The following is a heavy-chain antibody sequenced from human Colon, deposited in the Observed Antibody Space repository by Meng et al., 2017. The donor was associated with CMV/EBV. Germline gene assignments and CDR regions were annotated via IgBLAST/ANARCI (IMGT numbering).Heavy chain of an antibody. V-gene: IGHV3-21*01. D-gene: IGHD3-10*01. J-gene: IGHJ4*02. CDR2: ISTTVSYV. CDR1: GFTFSSYS. Sequence: VQLVVSGGGLVKPGGSLRLSCAASGFTFSSYSMNWVRQSPGKGLEWVSSISTTVSYVYYADSVKGRFTISRDNAKNSLYLQMDSLRAEDTAVYYCAREPGTYGYFDFWGQGTLVTVSS. CDR3: AREPGTYGYFDF.